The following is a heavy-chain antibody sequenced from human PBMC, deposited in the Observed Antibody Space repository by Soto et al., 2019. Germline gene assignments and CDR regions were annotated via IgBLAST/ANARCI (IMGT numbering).Heavy chain of an antibody. CDR2: ISSSSSTI. CDR3: ARTPPYYYFWSGSTDY. V-gene: IGHV3-48*01. Sequence: EVQLVESGGGLVQPGGSLRLSCAASGFTFSSYSMNWVRQAPGKGLEWVSYISSSSSTIYYADSVKGRFTISRDNDKNSLYLQMNSLRAEDTAVYYCARTPPYYYFWSGSTDYWGQGTLVTVSS. D-gene: IGHD3-3*01. J-gene: IGHJ4*02. CDR1: GFTFSSYS.